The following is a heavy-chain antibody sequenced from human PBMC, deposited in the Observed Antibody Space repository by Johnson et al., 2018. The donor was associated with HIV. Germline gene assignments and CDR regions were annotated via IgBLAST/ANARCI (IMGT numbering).Heavy chain of an antibody. Sequence: QVQLVESGGGVVQPGGSLRLSCAASGFTFSSYGMHWVRQAPGKGLEWVAFIRYDGSNKYYADSVKGRFTISRDNSKNTLYLQMNSLRAEDTAVYSCTTGPIAARRGAFDIWGRGTMVTVAS. CDR1: GFTFSSYG. CDR3: TTGPIAARRGAFDI. D-gene: IGHD6-13*01. J-gene: IGHJ3*02. V-gene: IGHV3-30*02. CDR2: IRYDGSNK.